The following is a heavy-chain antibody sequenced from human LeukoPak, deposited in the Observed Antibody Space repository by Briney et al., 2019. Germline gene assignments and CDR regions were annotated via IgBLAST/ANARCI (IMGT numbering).Heavy chain of an antibody. CDR1: GFTFTGHN. J-gene: IGHJ4*02. CDR2: VSISSGTI. V-gene: IGHV3-48*04. CDR3: ARAMSTFGGVRNYFDS. Sequence: GGSLRLSCAASGFTFTGHNMNWVRQAPGKGLEWISFVSISSGTIYYADSVKGRFSISRDNAKSSLDLQMNSLRAEDTAVYYCARAMSTFGGVRNYFDSWGQGTLVTVSS. D-gene: IGHD3-16*01.